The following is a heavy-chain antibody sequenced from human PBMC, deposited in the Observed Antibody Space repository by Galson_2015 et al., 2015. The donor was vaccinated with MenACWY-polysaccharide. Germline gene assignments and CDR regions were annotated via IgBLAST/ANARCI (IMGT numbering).Heavy chain of an antibody. Sequence: SVKVSCKASGYTFTNYGISWVRQAPGQGLEWMGWISAFNGNTNYAENLQGRVTMTTDTSTSTAYMELRSLRSGDTAVYYCARGGVGPNSRALNWFDPWGQGTLVTVSS. CDR1: GYTFTNYG. D-gene: IGHD1-26*01. CDR2: ISAFNGNT. CDR3: ARGGVGPNSRALNWFDP. V-gene: IGHV1-18*01. J-gene: IGHJ5*02.